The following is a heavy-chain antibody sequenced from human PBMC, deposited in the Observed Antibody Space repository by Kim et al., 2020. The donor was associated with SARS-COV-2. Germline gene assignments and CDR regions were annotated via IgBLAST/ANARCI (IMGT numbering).Heavy chain of an antibody. V-gene: IGHV4-39*07. CDR3: ARDRFYSETSQGAFDY. CDR2: VYFDGTT. J-gene: IGHJ4*02. D-gene: IGHD3-3*01. CDR1: GGSISSGGYY. Sequence: SETLSLTCTVSGGSISSGGYYWGWIRQSPGKGLEWIGSVYFDGTTYCNPSFRSRVSMSPDTSKNQFSLKLTSVTAADTAMYYCARDRFYSETSQGAFDYWGQGTPDTVSS.